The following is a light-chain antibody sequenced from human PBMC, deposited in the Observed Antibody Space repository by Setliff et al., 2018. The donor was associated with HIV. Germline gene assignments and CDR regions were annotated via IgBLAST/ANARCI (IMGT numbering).Light chain of an antibody. V-gene: IGLV2-18*02. J-gene: IGLJ2*01. CDR2: DVS. Sequence: QSALTQPHSVSGYPGQSVTIYCTGPSSDVGSCNRVSWYQQPPGTAPKFIIYDVSNRPSGLPYRFSGSKSGNTASLTISGLQAEDETLYYFSSYSSTCTLIFGVGAK. CDR1: SSDVGSCNR. CDR3: SSYSSTCTLI.